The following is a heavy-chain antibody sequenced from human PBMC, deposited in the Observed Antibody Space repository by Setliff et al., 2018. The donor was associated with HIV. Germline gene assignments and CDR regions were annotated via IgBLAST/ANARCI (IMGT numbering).Heavy chain of an antibody. CDR3: AGTSTTTGTMLNWFDP. CDR2: IKQDGSER. D-gene: IGHD1-1*01. J-gene: IGHJ5*02. V-gene: IGHV3-7*01. Sequence: GGSLRLSCAASGFNFRSYWMTWVRQAPGKELEWVANIKQDGSERYYVDSVKGRFTISRDNVKNSLYLQMNSLRVQDTAVNYCAGTSTTTGTMLNWFDPWGQGTLVTVSS. CDR1: GFNFRSYW.